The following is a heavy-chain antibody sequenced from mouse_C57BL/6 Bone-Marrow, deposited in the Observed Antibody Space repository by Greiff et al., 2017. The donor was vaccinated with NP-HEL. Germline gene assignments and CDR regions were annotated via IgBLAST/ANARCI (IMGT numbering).Heavy chain of an antibody. J-gene: IGHJ3*01. CDR1: GFTFSDYG. V-gene: IGHV5-17*01. CDR3: ARGDGSPSWFAY. D-gene: IGHD1-1*01. Sequence: EVQLVESGGGLVKPGGSLKLSCAASGFTFSDYGMHWVRQAPEKGLEWVAYISSGSSTIYYADTVKGRFTISRDNAKNTLFLQMTSLRSEDTAMYYCARGDGSPSWFAYWGQGTLVTVSA. CDR2: ISSGSSTI.